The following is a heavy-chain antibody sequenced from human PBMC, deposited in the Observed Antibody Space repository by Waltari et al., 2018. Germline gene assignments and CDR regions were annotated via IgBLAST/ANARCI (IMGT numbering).Heavy chain of an antibody. J-gene: IGHJ4*02. CDR2: IYPSGST. V-gene: IGHV4-4*02. Sequence: QVQLQESGPGLVKPSETVSLTCAVSGGSIITSNCWSWIRQPPGKGLEWIGEIYPSGSTNYNPSLKSRVTISVDKSKNQFSLKLSSVTASDTAVYYCARGDDYIWGSYRYTVSHFGYWGQGTLVTVSS. CDR1: GGSIITSNC. CDR3: ARGDDYIWGSYRYTVSHFGY. D-gene: IGHD3-16*02.